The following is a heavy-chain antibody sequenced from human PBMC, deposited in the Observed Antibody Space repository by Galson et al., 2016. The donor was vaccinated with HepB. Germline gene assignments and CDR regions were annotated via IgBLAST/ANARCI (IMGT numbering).Heavy chain of an antibody. D-gene: IGHD2/OR15-2a*01. Sequence: SLRLSCAASGFTFSSTWMHWVRQAPGKGLVWVSHIKSDGSRTSYADFVKGRFTISRDNAKNTLYLQMNSLTAEDTAVYYCARDHFYNLDYWGQGTLVTVSS. J-gene: IGHJ4*02. V-gene: IGHV3-74*01. CDR2: IKSDGSRT. CDR1: GFTFSSTW. CDR3: ARDHFYNLDY.